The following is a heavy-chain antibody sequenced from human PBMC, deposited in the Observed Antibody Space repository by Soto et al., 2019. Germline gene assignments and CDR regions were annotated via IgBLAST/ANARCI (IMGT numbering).Heavy chain of an antibody. D-gene: IGHD2-8*02. CDR3: ARDKITGLFDY. J-gene: IGHJ4*02. CDR2: INHSRST. V-gene: IGHV4-34*01. CDR1: GRTFSVFY. Sequence: PSETLSRTSVVYGRTFSVFYWIRIRQPPGAGLEWIGEINHSRSTKYNPSIKSRVTISVDTSKNQYSLKMTSVTAADTAVYYCARDKITGLFDYWGQGTLVTVA.